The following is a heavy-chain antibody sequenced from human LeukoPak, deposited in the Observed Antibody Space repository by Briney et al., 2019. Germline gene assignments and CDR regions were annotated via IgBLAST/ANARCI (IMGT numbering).Heavy chain of an antibody. CDR2: ISSSRTT. J-gene: IGHJ4*02. CDR1: GFTFSSYE. Sequence: PGGSLRLSCVASGFTFSSYEMNWVRQAPGKGLEWLSYISSSRTTYYADSVKGRFTTSRDNAKNSLYLQMNSLRAEDTAVYYCARDVREGYNVFANWGQEPLV. CDR3: ARDVREGYNVFAN. D-gene: IGHD5-24*01. V-gene: IGHV3-48*03.